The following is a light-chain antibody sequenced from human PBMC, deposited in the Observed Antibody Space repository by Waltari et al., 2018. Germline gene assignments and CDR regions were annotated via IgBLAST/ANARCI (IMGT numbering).Light chain of an antibody. CDR1: QSINIW. J-gene: IGKJ2*03. CDR2: KAS. CDR3: QQYNSAPHS. Sequence: VTITCRASQSINIWLAWYQQKPGKPPKPLIYKASSLESGVPSRFSGSGSGTDFTLIISSLQPEDFATYYCQQYNSAPHSFGQGTKVEIK. V-gene: IGKV1D-16*01.